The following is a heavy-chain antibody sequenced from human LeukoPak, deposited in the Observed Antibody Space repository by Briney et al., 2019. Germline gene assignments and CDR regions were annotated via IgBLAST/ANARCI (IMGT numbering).Heavy chain of an antibody. Sequence: SETLSLTCTVSGGSISSYYWSWIRQPPGKGLEWIGYIYYSGSTNYNPSLKSRVTISVDTSKNQFALKLSSVTAADTAVYYCARGRPPIRYYYGMDVWGQGTTVTVSS. V-gene: IGHV4-59*08. CDR1: GGSISSYY. J-gene: IGHJ6*02. CDR3: ARGRPPIRYYYGMDV. CDR2: IYYSGST.